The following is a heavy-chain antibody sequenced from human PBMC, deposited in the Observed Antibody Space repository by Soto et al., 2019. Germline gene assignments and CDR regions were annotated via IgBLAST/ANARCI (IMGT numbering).Heavy chain of an antibody. D-gene: IGHD4-17*01. Sequence: QLQLQESGPGLVKPSETLSLTCTVSGGSISSYSYYWGWIRQPPGKGLEWIGTMYYSGSTYYNPSLKSRVTISVDASKNQFSLKLTSVTAADTATYYCARHEYGDLTFDYWGQGTLVTVSS. CDR1: GGSISSYSYY. CDR3: ARHEYGDLTFDY. J-gene: IGHJ4*02. V-gene: IGHV4-39*01. CDR2: MYYSGST.